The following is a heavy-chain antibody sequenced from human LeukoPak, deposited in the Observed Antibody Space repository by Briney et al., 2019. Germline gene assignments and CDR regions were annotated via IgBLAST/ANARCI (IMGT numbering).Heavy chain of an antibody. CDR1: GGSISSGGYY. CDR3: VRESPSSSRYY. V-gene: IGHV4-30-2*01. J-gene: IGHJ4*02. D-gene: IGHD6-6*01. CDR2: IYHSGST. Sequence: SQTLSLTCTVSGGSISSGGYYWSWIRQPPGKGLEWIGYIYHSGSTYYNPSLKSRVTISVDRSKNQFSLKLNSVTASDTAVYYCVRESPSSSRYYWGQGTLVTVSS.